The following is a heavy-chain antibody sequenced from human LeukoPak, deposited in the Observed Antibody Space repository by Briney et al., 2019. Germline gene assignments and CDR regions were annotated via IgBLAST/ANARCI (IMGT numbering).Heavy chain of an antibody. Sequence: GASVRVSCKASGYTFTSYDINWVRQATGQGLEWMGWMNPNSGNTGYAQKFQGRVTMTRNTSISTAYMELSSLRSEDTAVYYCATMVRRVIITRDYWGQGTLVTVSS. CDR3: ATMVRRVIITRDY. D-gene: IGHD3-10*01. CDR2: MNPNSGNT. CDR1: GYTFTSYD. V-gene: IGHV1-8*01. J-gene: IGHJ4*02.